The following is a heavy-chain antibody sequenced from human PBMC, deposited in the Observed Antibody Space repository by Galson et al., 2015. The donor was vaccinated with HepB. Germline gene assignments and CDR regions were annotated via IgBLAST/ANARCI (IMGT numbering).Heavy chain of an antibody. D-gene: IGHD5-12*01. CDR1: GDSISNDRW. CDR2: AYHSGGT. V-gene: IGHV4-4*02. J-gene: IGHJ4*02. Sequence: ETLSLTCAVSGDSISNDRWWSWVRQPPGEGLEWIGEAYHSGGTNYRPSLKSRVTISVDKSKNQFSLKLTSVTAADTAQYYCVRDRGHSRRWDYWGQGTLVTVSS. CDR3: VRDRGHSRRWDY.